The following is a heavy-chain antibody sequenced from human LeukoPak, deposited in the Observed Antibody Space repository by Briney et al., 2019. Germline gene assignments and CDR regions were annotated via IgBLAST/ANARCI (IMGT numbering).Heavy chain of an antibody. J-gene: IGHJ4*02. CDR3: ARDKGRSSSWTD. CDR1: GYTFTGYY. V-gene: IGHV1-2*02. D-gene: IGHD6-13*01. CDR2: INPNSGGT. Sequence: ASVKVSCKSSGYTFTGYYMHWVRQAPGQGLEWMGWINPNSGGTNYAQKFQGRVTMTRDTSISTAYMELSRLRSDDTAVYYCARDKGRSSSWTDWGQGTLVTVSS.